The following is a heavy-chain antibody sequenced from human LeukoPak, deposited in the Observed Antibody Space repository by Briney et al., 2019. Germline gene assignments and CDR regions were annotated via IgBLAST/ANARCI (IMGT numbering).Heavy chain of an antibody. D-gene: IGHD2-2*01. CDR2: IIPILGIA. CDR1: GGTFSSYA. V-gene: IGHV1-69*04. Sequence: SVKVSCKASGGTFSSYAISWVRQAPGQGLEWVGRIIPILGIANYAQKFQGRVTITADKSTSTAYMELSSLRSEDTAVYYCATTQGGCSSTSCRGVDWFDPWGQGTLVTVSS. CDR3: ATTQGGCSSTSCRGVDWFDP. J-gene: IGHJ5*02.